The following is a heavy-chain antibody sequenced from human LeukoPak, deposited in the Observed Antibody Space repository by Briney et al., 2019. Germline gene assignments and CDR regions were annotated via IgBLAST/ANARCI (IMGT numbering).Heavy chain of an antibody. V-gene: IGHV4-34*01. Sequence: KASETLSLTCAVYGESFTTFYWGWIRQTPGKGLEWIGEINHTGSTNYNPSLKSRVTISIDTSKNQFSLKLSSVTAADTAVYYCARTYYYYYYMDVWGKGTTVTISS. CDR3: ARTYYYYYYMDV. J-gene: IGHJ6*03. CDR2: INHTGST. CDR1: GESFTTFY.